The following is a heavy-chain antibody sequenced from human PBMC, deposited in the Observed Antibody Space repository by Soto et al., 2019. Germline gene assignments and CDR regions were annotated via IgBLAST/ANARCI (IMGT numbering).Heavy chain of an antibody. CDR1: GFSFGRYG. D-gene: IGHD1-1*01. V-gene: IGHV3-30*18. CDR2: ISYDGTNK. J-gene: IGHJ4*02. Sequence: QVKLVESGGGVVQPGRSLRLSCAASGFSFGRYGMHWVRQAPGKGLEWVAVISYDGTNKYYADSVKGRFTISRDNSKNMLYMQMNSLRAEDTAVYYCAKEYVRPLDSWGQGTLVTVSS. CDR3: AKEYVRPLDS.